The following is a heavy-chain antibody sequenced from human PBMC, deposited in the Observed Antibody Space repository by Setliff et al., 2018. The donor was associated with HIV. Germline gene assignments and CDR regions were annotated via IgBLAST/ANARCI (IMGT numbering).Heavy chain of an antibody. CDR2: ISVSGGST. CDR3: VRPVREPVD. V-gene: IGHV3-23*01. J-gene: IGHJ4*02. D-gene: IGHD6-19*01. Sequence: PGGSLRLSCAASEFTFSSYAMSWVRQAPGKGLEWVSSISVSGGSTYYADSVKGRFTLSRDNSKNTLSQQMISLRAEATAVYYWVRPVREPVDWGRGTLVTVSS. CDR1: EFTFSSYA.